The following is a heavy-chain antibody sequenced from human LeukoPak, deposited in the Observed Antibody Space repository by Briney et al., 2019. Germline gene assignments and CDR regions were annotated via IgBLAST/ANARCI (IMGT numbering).Heavy chain of an antibody. CDR1: GYTFTGYY. CDR2: INPNSGGT. D-gene: IGHD2-2*01. CDR3: AREMGEVVPAAISNWFDP. Sequence: ASVKVSCKASGYTFTGYYMHWVRQAPGQGLEWMGWINPNSGGTNYAQKFQGRVTMTRDTSISTAYMELSRLRSDDTAVYYCAREMGEVVPAAISNWFDPWGQGTLVTVSS. J-gene: IGHJ5*02. V-gene: IGHV1-2*02.